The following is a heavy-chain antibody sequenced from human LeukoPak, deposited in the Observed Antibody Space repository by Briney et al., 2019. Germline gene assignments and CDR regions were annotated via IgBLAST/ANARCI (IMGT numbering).Heavy chain of an antibody. CDR3: ARIGGRYYDFWSGYSDY. CDR2: INHSGST. CDR1: GVSFSGYY. V-gene: IGHV4-34*01. J-gene: IGHJ4*02. D-gene: IGHD3-3*01. Sequence: PSETLSLTCAVYGVSFSGYYWRWLRQPPGKGGEWIGEINHSGSTNYNPSLKSRVTISVDTSKKQFSLKLSSVPAADTAVYYCARIGGRYYDFWSGYSDYWGQGTLVTVSS.